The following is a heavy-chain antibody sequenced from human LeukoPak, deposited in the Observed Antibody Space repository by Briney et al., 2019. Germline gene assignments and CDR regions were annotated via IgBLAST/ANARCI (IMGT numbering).Heavy chain of an antibody. D-gene: IGHD6-19*01. CDR1: GFTFSSYA. J-gene: IGHJ4*01. Sequence: GGSLRLSCVPSGFTFSSYAMSWVRQPPGRGREWVSAISGSGGSTYNADSVKGRFTLSRDNSKNTLYLQMNSLRAKDTAVYYCATGVWCSSASYYFDDWGQGTLVTVSS. CDR3: ATGVWCSSASYYFDD. V-gene: IGHV3-23*01. CDR2: ISGSGGST.